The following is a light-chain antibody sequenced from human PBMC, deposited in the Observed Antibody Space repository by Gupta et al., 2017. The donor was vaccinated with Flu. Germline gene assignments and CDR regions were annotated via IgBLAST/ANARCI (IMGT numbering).Light chain of an antibody. V-gene: IGKV3-11*01. CDR2: DTT. Sequence: IVLTQSPATLSLSPGERATLSCRASHTIGNYLAWYQHKPGQAPRLLIYDTTSGGGSGADFILTINSRDPDDFAVYYCQQRSDWPFTFGQGTRLEIK. J-gene: IGKJ5*01. CDR3: QQRSDWPFT. CDR1: HTIGNY.